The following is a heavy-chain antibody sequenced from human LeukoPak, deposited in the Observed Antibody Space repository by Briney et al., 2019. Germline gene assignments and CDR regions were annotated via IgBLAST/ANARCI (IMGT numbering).Heavy chain of an antibody. CDR2: ISSSSSYI. Sequence: GGSLRLSCAAPGFTFSSYSMNWVRQAPGKGLEWVSSISSSSSYIYYADSVKGRFTISRDNAKNSLYLQVNSLRAEDTAVYYCARDAQQLVQSWFDPWGQGTLVTVSS. CDR1: GFTFSSYS. CDR3: ARDAQQLVQSWFDP. V-gene: IGHV3-21*01. J-gene: IGHJ5*02. D-gene: IGHD6-13*01.